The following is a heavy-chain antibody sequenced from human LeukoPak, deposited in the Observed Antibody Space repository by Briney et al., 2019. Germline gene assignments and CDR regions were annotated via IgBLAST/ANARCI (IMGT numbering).Heavy chain of an antibody. J-gene: IGHJ4*02. CDR2: HRSKAYGGTT. V-gene: IGHV3-49*04. CDR1: GFTFGDYA. CDR3: SRDQTPYY. Sequence: PGGSLRLSCTTSGFTFGDYALTWVRQAPGKGLEWVGFHRSKAYGGTTEYAASVKGRFTISRDDSKGIAYLQMNSLKTEDTAVYYCSRDQTPYYWGQGTLVTVSS.